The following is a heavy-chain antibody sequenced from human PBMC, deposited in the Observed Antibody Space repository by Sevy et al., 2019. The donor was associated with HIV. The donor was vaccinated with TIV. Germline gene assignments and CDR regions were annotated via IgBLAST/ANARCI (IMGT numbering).Heavy chain of an antibody. CDR1: GFTFSSYG. CDR2: ISCSGGIT. Sequence: GGSLRLSCAVSGFTFSSYGMSWVRQAPGKGLEWVSSISCSGGITYYADSVKGRFTFSRDNSKNTLYLQMNSLRTEDTAVYYCARDGSYGGEYDHFQHWGQGTLVTVSS. CDR3: ARDGSYGGEYDHFQH. J-gene: IGHJ1*01. V-gene: IGHV3-23*01. D-gene: IGHD1-26*01.